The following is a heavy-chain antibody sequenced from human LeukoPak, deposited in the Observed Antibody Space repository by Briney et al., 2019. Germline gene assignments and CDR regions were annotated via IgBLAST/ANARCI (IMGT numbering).Heavy chain of an antibody. Sequence: EASVKVSCKASGYTFTGYYMHWVRQAPGQGLEWMGWINPNSGGTNYAQRFQGRVTMTMDTSISTAYMELSRLRSDDTAVYYCARVVGYSGYDPWGQGTLVTVSS. D-gene: IGHD5-12*01. J-gene: IGHJ5*02. CDR1: GYTFTGYY. V-gene: IGHV1-2*02. CDR2: INPNSGGT. CDR3: ARVVGYSGYDP.